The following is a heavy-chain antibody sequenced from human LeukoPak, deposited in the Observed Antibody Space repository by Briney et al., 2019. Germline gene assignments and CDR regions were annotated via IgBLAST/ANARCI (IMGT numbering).Heavy chain of an antibody. CDR2: IIPIFGTA. D-gene: IGHD5-12*01. J-gene: IGHJ4*02. Sequence: ASVKVSCKASGGTFSSYAISWVRQAPGQGLEWMGGIIPIFGTANYAQKFQGRVTITADKSTSTAYMELSSLRSEDTAVYYCAYPGDIVASGGYYFDYWGQGTLVTVSS. V-gene: IGHV1-69*06. CDR3: AYPGDIVASGGYYFDY. CDR1: GGTFSSYA.